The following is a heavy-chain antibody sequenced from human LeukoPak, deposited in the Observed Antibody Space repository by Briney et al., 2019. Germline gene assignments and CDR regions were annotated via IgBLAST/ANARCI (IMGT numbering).Heavy chain of an antibody. D-gene: IGHD6-6*01. CDR1: GFTFSSYW. J-gene: IGHJ4*02. CDR2: IKQDGSEK. Sequence: PGGSLRLSCAASGFTFSSYWMSWVRQAPGKGLEWVANIKQDGSEKHYVDSVKGRFTISRDNSKNTLFLQMNSLRAEDTAIYYCAKDWDGSSSMSRAYYFDYWGQGTLVTVSS. V-gene: IGHV3-7*03. CDR3: AKDWDGSSSMSRAYYFDY.